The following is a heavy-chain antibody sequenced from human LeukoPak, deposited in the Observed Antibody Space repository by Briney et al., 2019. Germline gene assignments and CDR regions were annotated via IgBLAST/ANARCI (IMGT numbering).Heavy chain of an antibody. CDR1: AFTFSDYY. V-gene: IGHV3-11*01. CDR2: ISSSGSII. J-gene: IGHJ4*02. CDR3: ASHVDTAMVSDYFDS. Sequence: GGSLRLSCAASAFTFSDYYMSWIRQDPGKGLEWVSHISSSGSIIYYADSVKGRFTISRDNAKNSLYLQMNSLRAEDTAVYYCASHVDTAMVSDYFDSWGQGTQVTVSS. D-gene: IGHD5-18*01.